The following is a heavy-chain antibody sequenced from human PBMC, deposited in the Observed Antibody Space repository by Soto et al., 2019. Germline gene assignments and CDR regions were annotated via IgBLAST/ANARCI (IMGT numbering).Heavy chain of an antibody. J-gene: IGHJ6*02. Sequence: ASVKVSCKASGYTFTSYGISWVRQAPGQGLEWMGWISAYNGNTNYAQKLQGRVTMTTDTSTSTAYMELRSVRSDGTAVYYCARGGSGLVSYYYYYGMDVWGQGTTVTVSS. CDR3: ARGGSGLVSYYYYYGMDV. V-gene: IGHV1-18*01. D-gene: IGHD6-6*01. CDR1: GYTFTSYG. CDR2: ISAYNGNT.